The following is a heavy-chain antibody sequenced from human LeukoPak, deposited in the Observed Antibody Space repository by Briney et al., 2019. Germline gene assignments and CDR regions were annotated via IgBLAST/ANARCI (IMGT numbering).Heavy chain of an antibody. J-gene: IGHJ4*02. Sequence: GGSLRRSCAVSGFTFSTYAMSWVRQTPGKGLEWVSGISGSGGSTYYADSAKGRFTISRDNSKDTLYLQMNSLRAEDTAVYYCATGMAGYCSGDSCPLFDYWGQGTLVTVSS. CDR1: GFTFSTYA. D-gene: IGHD2-15*01. CDR2: ISGSGGST. V-gene: IGHV3-23*01. CDR3: ATGMAGYCSGDSCPLFDY.